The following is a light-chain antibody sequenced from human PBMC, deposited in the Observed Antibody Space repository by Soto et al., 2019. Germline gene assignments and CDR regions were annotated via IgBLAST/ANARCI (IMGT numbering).Light chain of an antibody. V-gene: IGKV1D-13*01. CDR2: DAS. CDR1: QGISSA. CDR3: LPFNNYAPT. Sequence: AIQLTQSPSSLSASVGDRVTITCRASQGISSALARYQQKPGKAPKLLIYDASSLESGVPSRFSGSGFGTDFPLTISSLLHEDFATYYCLPFNNYAPTFGQGTKLEIK. J-gene: IGKJ2*01.